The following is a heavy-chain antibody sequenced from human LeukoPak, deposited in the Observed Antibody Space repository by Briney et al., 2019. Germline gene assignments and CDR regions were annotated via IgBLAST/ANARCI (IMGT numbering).Heavy chain of an antibody. V-gene: IGHV3-23*01. Sequence: GGSLRLSCAASGFIFSSYAMSWVRQAPGKGLEWVAAISRSGENTYYADSVKGRFTISRDNAKNSLYLQMNSLRAEDTAVYYCAGKRGVTITTYYMDVWGKGTTVTISS. CDR2: ISRSGENT. J-gene: IGHJ6*03. CDR3: AGKRGVTITTYYMDV. D-gene: IGHD3-10*01. CDR1: GFIFSSYA.